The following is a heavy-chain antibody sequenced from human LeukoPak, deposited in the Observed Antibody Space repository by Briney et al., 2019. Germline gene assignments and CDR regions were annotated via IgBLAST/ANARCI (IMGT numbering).Heavy chain of an antibody. CDR2: ISSSSSYI. D-gene: IGHD2-2*01. V-gene: IGHV3-21*04. CDR1: GFTFSSYS. Sequence: GGSLRLSCAASGFTFSSYSMNWVRQAPGKGLEWVSSISSSSSYIYYADSVKGRFTISRDNAKNSLYLQMNSLRAEDTAVYYCARAITSYAEYFHHWGQGTLVTVSS. CDR3: ARAITSYAEYFHH. J-gene: IGHJ1*01.